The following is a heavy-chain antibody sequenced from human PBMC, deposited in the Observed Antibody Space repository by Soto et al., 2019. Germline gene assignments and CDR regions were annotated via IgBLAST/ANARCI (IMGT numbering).Heavy chain of an antibody. CDR2: IWSDGSNK. CDR3: AKASVWYPYFDS. Sequence: PGGSLRLSCAASGFPFNLFGMHWVRQAPGKGLEWVAVIWSDGSNKYYADSVKGRFTISRDNSKDTLYLQMNSLRAEDTAIYYCAKASVWYPYFDSWGQGTLVTVSS. V-gene: IGHV3-33*06. D-gene: IGHD6-13*01. CDR1: GFPFNLFG. J-gene: IGHJ4*02.